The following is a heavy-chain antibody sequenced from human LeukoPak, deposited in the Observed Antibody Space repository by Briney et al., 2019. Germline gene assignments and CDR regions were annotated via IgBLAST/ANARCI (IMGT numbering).Heavy chain of an antibody. CDR1: GYTFTSYG. D-gene: IGHD3-22*01. Sequence: ASVKVSCKASGYTFTSYGISWVQQAPGQGLEWMGWISAYNGNTNYAQKLQGRVTMTTDTSTSTAYMELRSLRSDDTAVYYCARVVLYYYDSSGYYPDYWGQGTLVTVSS. J-gene: IGHJ4*02. CDR2: ISAYNGNT. V-gene: IGHV1-18*01. CDR3: ARVVLYYYDSSGYYPDY.